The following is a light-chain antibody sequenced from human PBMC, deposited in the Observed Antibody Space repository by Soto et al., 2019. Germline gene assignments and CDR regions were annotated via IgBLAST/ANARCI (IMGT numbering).Light chain of an antibody. V-gene: IGLV1-51*01. J-gene: IGLJ2*01. Sequence: QSVFTQPPSGSAAPGQIVTISCSGSTSNIGNNYVSWYRQVPGTAPKLLIYDNNKRPSGVPDRISGSKPGTSDTLGITGLQTGDEADYYCGTWDSSLSAEIFGGGTKLTVL. CDR2: DNN. CDR3: GTWDSSLSAEI. CDR1: TSNIGNNY.